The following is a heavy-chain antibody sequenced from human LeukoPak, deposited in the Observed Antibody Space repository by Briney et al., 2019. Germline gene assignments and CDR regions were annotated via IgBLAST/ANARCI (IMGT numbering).Heavy chain of an antibody. CDR2: ISYDGSNK. CDR1: GFTFSSYV. CDR3: AKAIVGATMGDY. D-gene: IGHD1-26*01. Sequence: GGSLRLSCAASGFTFSSYVMHWVRQAPGKGLEWVSVISYDGSNKYYADSVKGRFTISRDNSKNTLYLQMNSLRAEDTAVYYCAKAIVGATMGDYWGQGTLVTVSS. J-gene: IGHJ4*02. V-gene: IGHV3-30*18.